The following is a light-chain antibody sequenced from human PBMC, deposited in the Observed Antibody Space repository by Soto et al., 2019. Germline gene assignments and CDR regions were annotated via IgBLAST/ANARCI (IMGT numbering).Light chain of an antibody. CDR2: AVS. Sequence: QSALTQPASVSGSPGQSITISCTGTSSDVGGYNYVSWYQQHPGKAPKLIIYAVSDRPSGVADRFSGSKSGDTASLTISGLQAEDEAHYYCTSFTSSTTLVFGGGTKLTVL. CDR1: SSDVGGYNY. CDR3: TSFTSSTTLV. J-gene: IGLJ2*01. V-gene: IGLV2-14*01.